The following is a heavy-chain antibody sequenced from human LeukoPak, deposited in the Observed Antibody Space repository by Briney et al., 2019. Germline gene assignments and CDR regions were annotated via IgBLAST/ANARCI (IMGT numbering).Heavy chain of an antibody. J-gene: IGHJ4*02. Sequence: GGSLRLSCAASGFTFSSYSVNWVRQAPGKGLEWVSYISSSSSIIYYADSVKGRFTISRDNAKNSLYLQMNSLRAEETAVYYCARDSPYYGDYPFDYWGQGTLVTVSS. CDR2: ISSSSSII. V-gene: IGHV3-48*01. D-gene: IGHD4-17*01. CDR1: GFTFSSYS. CDR3: ARDSPYYGDYPFDY.